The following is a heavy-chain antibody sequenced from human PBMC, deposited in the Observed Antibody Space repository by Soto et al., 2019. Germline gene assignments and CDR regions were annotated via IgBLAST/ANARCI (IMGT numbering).Heavy chain of an antibody. CDR1: GFNFRNYE. D-gene: IGHD3-9*01. CDR3: ARYGTRADW. V-gene: IGHV3-48*03. CDR2: IISTGVTT. J-gene: IGHJ6*03. Sequence: ALRRSCATSGFNFRNYEMNWGRQAQGKGLVWVTYIISTGVTTYYAESVEGRFTISRDNAKSSLFLHLSSLRVEDTAVYYCARYGTRADWRGMGTPVT.